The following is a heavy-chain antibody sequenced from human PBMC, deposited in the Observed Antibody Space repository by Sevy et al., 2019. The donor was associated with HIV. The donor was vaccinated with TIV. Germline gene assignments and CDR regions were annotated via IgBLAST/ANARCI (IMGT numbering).Heavy chain of an antibody. J-gene: IGHJ3*02. CDR1: GFTFTSYA. CDR3: AGGRYDSSGSFDALDI. D-gene: IGHD3-22*01. CDR2: IYGSGGVT. Sequence: GGSLRLSCKPSGFTFTSYAMNWVRQAPGKGLEWISTIYGSGGVTYYADSVKGRFTISRDKSKNTLYLQMNSLRTEDTALYYCAGGRYDSSGSFDALDIWAKGQWSPSPQ. V-gene: IGHV3-23*01.